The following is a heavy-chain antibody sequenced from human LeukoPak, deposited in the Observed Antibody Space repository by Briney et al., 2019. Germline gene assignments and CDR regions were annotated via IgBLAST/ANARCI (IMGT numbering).Heavy chain of an antibody. Sequence: GGSLRLSCTTSGFTFGDYAMHWVRQAPGKGLEWVSCISSSSYIYYADSVKGRFTISRDNAKNSLYLQMNSLKTEDTAVYYCTTVGYYECLDWGQGTLVTVSS. CDR2: ISSSSYI. J-gene: IGHJ4*02. D-gene: IGHD3-22*01. V-gene: IGHV3-69-1*01. CDR1: GFTFGDYA. CDR3: TTVGYYECLD.